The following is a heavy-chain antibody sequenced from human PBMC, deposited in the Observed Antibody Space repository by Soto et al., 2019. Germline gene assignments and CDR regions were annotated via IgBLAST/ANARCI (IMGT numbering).Heavy chain of an antibody. CDR1: GYTFTSYG. CDR3: ARRPFEVVGATSSYYYYMDV. V-gene: IGHV1-18*01. D-gene: IGHD2-15*01. J-gene: IGHJ6*03. Sequence: QVQLVQSGAEVKKPGASVKVSCKASGYTFTSYGISWVRQAPGQGLEWMGWISAYNGNTNYAQKLQGRVTMTTDTSTSTADMELRSVRSDDTAVYYCARRPFEVVGATSSYYYYMDVWGKGTTVTVSS. CDR2: ISAYNGNT.